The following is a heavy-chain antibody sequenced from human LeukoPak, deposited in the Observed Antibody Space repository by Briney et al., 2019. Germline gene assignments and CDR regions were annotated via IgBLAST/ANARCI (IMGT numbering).Heavy chain of an antibody. D-gene: IGHD6-19*01. Sequence: SETLSLTCTVSGGSISSYYWSWIRQPPRKGLEWIGYIYYSGSTNYNPSLKSRITISVDTSKNQFSLNLSSVTAADTAVYYCARHRGSGVLYYFDFWGQGALVTVSS. V-gene: IGHV4-59*08. CDR1: GGSISSYY. J-gene: IGHJ4*02. CDR3: ARHRGSGVLYYFDF. CDR2: IYYSGST.